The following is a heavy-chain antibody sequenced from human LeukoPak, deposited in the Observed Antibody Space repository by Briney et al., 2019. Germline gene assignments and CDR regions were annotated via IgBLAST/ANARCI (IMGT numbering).Heavy chain of an antibody. D-gene: IGHD5-24*01. CDR1: GFTFSSYA. J-gene: IGHJ4*02. CDR3: ARVGRWLQLQGPFDY. V-gene: IGHV3-30*01. Sequence: PGGSLRLSCAASGFTFSSYAMHWVRQAPGKGLEWVAVISYDGSNKYYADSVKGRFTISRDNSKNTLYLQMNSLRAEDTAVDYCARVGRWLQLQGPFDYWGQGTLVTVSS. CDR2: ISYDGSNK.